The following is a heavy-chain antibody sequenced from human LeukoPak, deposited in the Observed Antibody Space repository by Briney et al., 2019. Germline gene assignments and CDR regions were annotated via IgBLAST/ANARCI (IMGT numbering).Heavy chain of an antibody. CDR2: ISKSGEDT. Sequence: PGGSLRLSCAASTFTFSKYAVSWVRQAPGKGLEWVSAISKSGEDTYYRDSVMGRFTISRDNAKNTLYLQMNSLRVEDTGVYFCSRGYCRGGTCYAPGESWGQGTLVTVSS. CDR3: SRGYCRGGTCYAPGES. D-gene: IGHD2-15*01. J-gene: IGHJ4*02. V-gene: IGHV3-23*01. CDR1: TFTFSKYA.